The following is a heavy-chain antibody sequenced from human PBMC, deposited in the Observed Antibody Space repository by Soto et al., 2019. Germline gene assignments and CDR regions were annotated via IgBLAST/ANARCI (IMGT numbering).Heavy chain of an antibody. V-gene: IGHV5-51*01. CDR1: GYSFTTYW. CDR3: ARHPARIVAPDY. CDR2: IYPADSDT. Sequence: GESLKISCKGFGYSFTTYWIGWVRQLPGKGLEWMGVIYPADSDTRYSPSFEGQVTFSADKSLTTAYLQWSSLKASDTAMYYCARHPARIVAPDYWSQGTLVTVS. J-gene: IGHJ4*02. D-gene: IGHD5-12*01.